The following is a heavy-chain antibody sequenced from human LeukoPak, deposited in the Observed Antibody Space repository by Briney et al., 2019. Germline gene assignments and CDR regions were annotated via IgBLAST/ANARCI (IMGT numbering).Heavy chain of an antibody. Sequence: GGSLRLSCAASGFTFSDYYMSWIRQAPGKGLEWVSYISSSSSTIYYADSVKGRFTISRDNAKNSLYLQMNSLRAEDTAVYYCARDNRVPRPRFDPWGQGTLVTVSS. V-gene: IGHV3-11*01. CDR3: ARDNRVPRPRFDP. J-gene: IGHJ5*02. D-gene: IGHD1-14*01. CDR1: GFTFSDYY. CDR2: ISSSSSTI.